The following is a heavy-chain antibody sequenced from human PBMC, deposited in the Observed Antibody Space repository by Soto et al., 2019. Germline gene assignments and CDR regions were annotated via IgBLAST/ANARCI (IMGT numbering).Heavy chain of an antibody. Sequence: QVQLVQSGAEVKKPGSSVKVSCKASGGTFSSYAISWVRQAPEQGLEWMGGIIPIFGTANYAQKFQGRVTITADKSTSTAYMELSSLRSEDTAVYYCARGGFTMVRPTPNYGMDVWGQGTTVTVSS. CDR3: ARGGFTMVRPTPNYGMDV. CDR1: GGTFSSYA. CDR2: IIPIFGTA. V-gene: IGHV1-69*06. J-gene: IGHJ6*02. D-gene: IGHD3-10*01.